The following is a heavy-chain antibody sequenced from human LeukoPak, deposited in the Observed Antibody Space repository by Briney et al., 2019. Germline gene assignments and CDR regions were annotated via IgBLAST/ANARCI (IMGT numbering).Heavy chain of an antibody. V-gene: IGHV1-18*01. Sequence: ASVTVSCKASGYTFTSYGISWVRQAPGQGLEWMGWISAYNGNTNYAQKLQGRVTMTTDTSTSTAYMELRSLRSDDTAVYYCARSRVDCSSTSCYRDYYYMDVWGKGTTVTVSS. D-gene: IGHD2-2*01. J-gene: IGHJ6*03. CDR3: ARSRVDCSSTSCYRDYYYMDV. CDR1: GYTFTSYG. CDR2: ISAYNGNT.